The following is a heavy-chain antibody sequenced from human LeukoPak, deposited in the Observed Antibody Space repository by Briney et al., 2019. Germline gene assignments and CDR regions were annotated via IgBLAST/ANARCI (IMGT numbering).Heavy chain of an antibody. CDR1: GFTVSSNY. CDR3: ARVELTYDSSGYYYGPGAFDI. D-gene: IGHD3-22*01. Sequence: GGSLRLSCAASGFTVSSNYMSWVRQAPGKGLEWVSVIYSGGSTYYADSVEGRFTISRDNSKNTLYLQMNSLRAEDTAVYYCARVELTYDSSGYYYGPGAFDIWGQGTMVTVSS. CDR2: IYSGGST. J-gene: IGHJ3*02. V-gene: IGHV3-53*01.